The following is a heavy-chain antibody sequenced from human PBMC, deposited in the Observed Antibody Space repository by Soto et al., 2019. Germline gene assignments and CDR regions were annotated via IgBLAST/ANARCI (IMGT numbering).Heavy chain of an antibody. J-gene: IGHJ6*02. Sequence: SETLSLTCAVYGGSFSGYYWSWIRQPPGKGLEWIGEINHSGSTNYNPSLKSRVTISVDTSKNHFSLKLSSVTAADTAVYYCARKGTMVRGVTYYYGMDVWGQGTTVTVSS. CDR1: GGSFSGYY. D-gene: IGHD3-10*01. CDR2: INHSGST. V-gene: IGHV4-34*01. CDR3: ARKGTMVRGVTYYYGMDV.